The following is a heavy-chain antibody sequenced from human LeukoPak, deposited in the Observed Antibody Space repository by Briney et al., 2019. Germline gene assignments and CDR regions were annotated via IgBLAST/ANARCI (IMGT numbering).Heavy chain of an antibody. D-gene: IGHD3-22*01. V-gene: IGHV1-18*01. CDR2: IRAYNGNT. J-gene: IGHJ3*02. CDR3: ARVVTMIVVVITTAENAFDI. Sequence: ASVKLSFTSSGYTFTIYGISLVRQAPGQGVEWMGWIRAYNGNTNYAQKHHGRVTMATDTSTSTAYMELRSLRSDDTAVYYCARVVTMIVVVITTAENAFDIWGQGTMVTVSS. CDR1: GYTFTIYG.